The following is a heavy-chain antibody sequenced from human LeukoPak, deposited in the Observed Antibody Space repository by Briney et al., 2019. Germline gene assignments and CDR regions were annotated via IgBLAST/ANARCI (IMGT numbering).Heavy chain of an antibody. CDR3: AKDAGYDSSGEVDY. Sequence: GGSLRLSCAASGFTFSSYAMSWVRQAPGKGLEWVSANSGSGGSTYYADSVKGRFTISRDNSKNTLYLQMNSLRAEDTAVYYCAKDAGYDSSGEVDYWGQGTLVTVSS. V-gene: IGHV3-23*01. D-gene: IGHD3-22*01. CDR1: GFTFSSYA. J-gene: IGHJ4*02. CDR2: NSGSGGST.